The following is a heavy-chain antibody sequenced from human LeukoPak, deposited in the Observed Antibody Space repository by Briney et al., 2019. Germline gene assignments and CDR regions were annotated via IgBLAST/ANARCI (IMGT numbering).Heavy chain of an antibody. CDR1: GYSISSGYY. Sequence: NSSETLSFTCTVSGYSISSGYYWGWIRQPPGKGLEWIGSIYHSGSTYYNPSLKSRVTISVDTSKNQFSLKLSSVTAADTAVYYCARVNDYSNYFDYWGQGTLVTVSS. D-gene: IGHD4-11*01. CDR3: ARVNDYSNYFDY. CDR2: IYHSGST. V-gene: IGHV4-38-2*02. J-gene: IGHJ4*02.